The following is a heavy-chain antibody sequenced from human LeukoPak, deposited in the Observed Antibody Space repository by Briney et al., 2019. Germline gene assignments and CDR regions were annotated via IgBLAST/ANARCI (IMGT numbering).Heavy chain of an antibody. D-gene: IGHD3-10*02. V-gene: IGHV1-2*02. CDR1: GYTFTSYG. CDR3: ATDGPNVRGVIRL. CDR2: INPNSGGT. Sequence: ASVKVSCKASGYTFTSYGISWVRQAPGQGLEWMGWINPNSGGTNYAQKFQGRVTMTRDTSISTAYMELSSLRSEDTAVYYCATDGPNVRGVIRLWGQGTLVTVSS. J-gene: IGHJ4*02.